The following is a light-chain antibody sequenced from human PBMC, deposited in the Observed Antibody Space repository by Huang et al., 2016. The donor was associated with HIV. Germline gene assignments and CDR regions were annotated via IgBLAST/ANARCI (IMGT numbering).Light chain of an antibody. CDR2: GAS. J-gene: IGKJ5*01. CDR3: QQYNNWPPIT. Sequence: EIVMTQSPATLSVSPGEGATLSCRASQSVSSNLAWYQQKPCQAPRLLSYGASTRATGIPARFSGSGSGTEFTLTISSLQSEDFAVYYCQQYNNWPPITFGQGTRLEIK. CDR1: QSVSSN. V-gene: IGKV3-15*01.